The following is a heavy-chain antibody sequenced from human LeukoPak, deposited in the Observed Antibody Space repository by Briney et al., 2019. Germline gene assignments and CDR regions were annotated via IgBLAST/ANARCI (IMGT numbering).Heavy chain of an antibody. V-gene: IGHV3-30-3*01. J-gene: IGHJ3*02. Sequence: PGGSLRLSCAASGFTFSSYWMSWVRQAPGKGLEWVAVISYDGSNKYYADSAKGRFTISRDNSKNTLSLQMNSLRAEDTAVYYCARDRARYSSGSGYAFGIWGQGTMVTVSS. CDR2: ISYDGSNK. CDR3: ARDRARYSSGSGYAFGI. D-gene: IGHD6-19*01. CDR1: GFTFSSYW.